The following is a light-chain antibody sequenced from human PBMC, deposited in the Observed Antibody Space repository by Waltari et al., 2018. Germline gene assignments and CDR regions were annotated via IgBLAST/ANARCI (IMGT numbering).Light chain of an antibody. CDR3: QQTNSLLALT. J-gene: IGKJ4*01. CDR2: AAS. Sequence: DLQMTQSPSSVSASLGDRVTITCRASQDISTWLAWYQKKPGTVPNLLIYAASNLQSGVPSRFSGSGSGTDFTLTITSLQPEDFATYYCQQTNSLLALTFGGGTKVEMK. CDR1: QDISTW. V-gene: IGKV1-12*01.